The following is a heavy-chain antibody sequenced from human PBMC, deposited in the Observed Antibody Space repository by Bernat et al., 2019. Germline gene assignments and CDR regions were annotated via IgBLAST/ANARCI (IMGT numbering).Heavy chain of an antibody. Sequence: EVQLVDSGGGLVQPGGSLRLSCAASGFTFSSYDMNWVRQAPGKGLEWVSYISSSGRAIYYAGSVKGRFTISRDNAKNSLYLQMNSLGAEDTAVYYCARGRDYWGQGTLVTVSS. CDR2: ISSSGRAI. J-gene: IGHJ4*02. CDR3: ARGRDY. V-gene: IGHV3-48*03. CDR1: GFTFSSYD.